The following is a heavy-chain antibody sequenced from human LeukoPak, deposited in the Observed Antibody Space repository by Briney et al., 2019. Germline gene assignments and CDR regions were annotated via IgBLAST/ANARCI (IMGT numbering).Heavy chain of an antibody. Sequence: QSGGSLRLSCAASGFTFSSYEMNWVRQAPGKGLEWVSYISSSGSTIYYADSVKGRFTISRDNAKNSLYLQMNSLRAEDTAVYYCARVLRYCSGGNCYSGGLGYMDAWGKGTTVTISS. CDR2: ISSSGSTI. J-gene: IGHJ6*03. CDR3: ARVLRYCSGGNCYSGGLGYMDA. D-gene: IGHD2-15*01. V-gene: IGHV3-48*03. CDR1: GFTFSSYE.